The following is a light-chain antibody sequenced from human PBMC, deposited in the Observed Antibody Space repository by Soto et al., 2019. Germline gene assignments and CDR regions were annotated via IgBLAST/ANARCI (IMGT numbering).Light chain of an antibody. CDR2: AAS. Sequence: DIPMTQSPTSLSASVRDRVTITCRASQDIRNFVTWYQQQPGKALKHLIYAASTLQSGVPSRFRGSESGADFTLTINSLLLEDVATYACHTYSSVPVFSPGTKGESK. V-gene: IGKV1-27*01. CDR1: QDIRNF. CDR3: HTYSSVPV. J-gene: IGKJ3*01.